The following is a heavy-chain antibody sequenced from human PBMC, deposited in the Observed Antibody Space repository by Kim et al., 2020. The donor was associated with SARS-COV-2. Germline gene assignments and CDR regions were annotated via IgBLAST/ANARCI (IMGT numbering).Heavy chain of an antibody. CDR1: GGSISSGDYY. V-gene: IGHV4-30-4*01. CDR2: IYYSGST. J-gene: IGHJ4*02. CDR3: AREVPNYYDSSGYYYFDY. Sequence: SETLSLTCTVSGGSISSGDYYWSWIRQPPGKGLEWIGYIYYSGSTYYNPSLKSRVTISVDTSKNQFSLKLSSVTAADTAVYYCAREVPNYYDSSGYYYFDYWGQGTLVTVSS. D-gene: IGHD3-22*01.